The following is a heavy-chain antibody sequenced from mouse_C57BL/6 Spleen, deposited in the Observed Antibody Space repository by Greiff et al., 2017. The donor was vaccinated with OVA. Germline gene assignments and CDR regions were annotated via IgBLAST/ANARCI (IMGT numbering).Heavy chain of an antibody. CDR1: GFTFSSYG. CDR3: ARHYDYDEGYYAMGY. V-gene: IGHV5-6*02. D-gene: IGHD2-4*01. J-gene: IGHJ4*01. Sequence: DVKLVESGGDLVKPGGSLKLSCAASGFTFSSYGMSWVRQTPDKRLEWVATISSGGSYTYYPDSVKGRFTISRDNAKNTLYLQMSSLKSEDTAMYYCARHYDYDEGYYAMGYWGQGTSVTVSS. CDR2: ISSGGSYT.